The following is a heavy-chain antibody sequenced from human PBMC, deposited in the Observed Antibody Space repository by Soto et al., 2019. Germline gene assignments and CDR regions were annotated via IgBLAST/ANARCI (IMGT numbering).Heavy chain of an antibody. CDR1: GGSISSSSYY. CDR2: IYYSGST. V-gene: IGHV4-39*01. CDR3: ALTYYDFWSGYYRFGGDAFDI. Sequence: QLQLQESGPGLVKPSETLSLTCTVSGGSISSSSYYWGWIRQPPGKGLEWIGSIYYSGSTYYNPSLKSRVTMSVDTSKNQGSLQLSSVTAADTAVYYCALTYYDFWSGYYRFGGDAFDIWGQGTMVTVAS. D-gene: IGHD3-3*01. J-gene: IGHJ3*02.